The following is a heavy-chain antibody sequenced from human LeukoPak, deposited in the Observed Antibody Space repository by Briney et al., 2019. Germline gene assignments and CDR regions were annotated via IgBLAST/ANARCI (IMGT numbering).Heavy chain of an antibody. CDR1: GFTFSSYS. Sequence: GGSLRLSCAASGFTFSSYSVNWVRQAPGKGLEWVSSISSSSSYIYYADSGKGRFTISRDNAKNSLYLQMNSVRAEDTAVYYCAREAFYYYGMDVWGQGTTVTVSS. CDR2: ISSSSSYI. CDR3: AREAFYYYGMDV. V-gene: IGHV3-21*01. J-gene: IGHJ6*02.